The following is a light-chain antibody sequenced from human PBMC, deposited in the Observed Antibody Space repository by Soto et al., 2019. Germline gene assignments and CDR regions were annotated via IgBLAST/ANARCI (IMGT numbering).Light chain of an antibody. CDR1: QGISIY. V-gene: IGKV1-27*01. J-gene: IGKJ1*01. Sequence: DIQMTQSPSSLSASVGDRVTITCRASQGISIYLALYQQKPGKVPKLLIYAASTLQSGVPSRFSGSGSGTDFTLTISSLQPEDVATYYCQKYNSATWTFGQGTKVDIK. CDR2: AAS. CDR3: QKYNSATWT.